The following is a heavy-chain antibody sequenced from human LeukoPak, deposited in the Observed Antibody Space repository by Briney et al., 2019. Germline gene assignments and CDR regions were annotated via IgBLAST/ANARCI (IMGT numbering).Heavy chain of an antibody. CDR2: ISYDGSNK. CDR1: GFTFSSYA. D-gene: IGHD3-22*01. Sequence: GGSLRLSCAASGFTFSSYAMHWVRQAPGKGLEWVAVISYDGSNKYYADSVKGRFTISRDNSKNTLYLQVNSLRAEDTAVYYCARSRGISSGYYPRLWFDYWGQGTLVTVSS. V-gene: IGHV3-30-3*01. CDR3: ARSRGISSGYYPRLWFDY. J-gene: IGHJ4*02.